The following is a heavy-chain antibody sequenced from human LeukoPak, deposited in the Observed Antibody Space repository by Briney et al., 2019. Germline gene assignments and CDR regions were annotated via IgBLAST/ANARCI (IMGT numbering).Heavy chain of an antibody. D-gene: IGHD2-15*01. CDR2: ISGSGGST. CDR1: GFTFSSYA. V-gene: IGHV3-23*01. Sequence: GGSLRLSCAVSGFTFSSYAMTWVRQAPGKGLEWVSAISGSGGSTYYADSVKGRFTISRDNSKNTLYLQMNSLRAEDTAVYYCTSSILKYCSGGRCFSGYYYYGMDVWGQGTTVTVSS. J-gene: IGHJ6*02. CDR3: TSSILKYCSGGRCFSGYYYYGMDV.